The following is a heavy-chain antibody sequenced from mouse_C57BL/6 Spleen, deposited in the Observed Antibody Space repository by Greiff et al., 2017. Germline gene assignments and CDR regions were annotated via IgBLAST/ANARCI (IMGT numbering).Heavy chain of an antibody. CDR1: GFTFSDYG. J-gene: IGHJ4*01. V-gene: IGHV5-17*01. CDR2: ISSGSSTI. Sequence: EVQLVESGGGLVKPGGSLKLSCAASGFTFSDYGMHWVRQAPEKGLEWVAYISSGSSTIYYADTVKGRFTISRDNAKNTLFLQMTSLRSEDTAMYYCASYGSSYAMDYWGQGTSDTDSS. CDR3: ASYGSSYAMDY. D-gene: IGHD1-1*01.